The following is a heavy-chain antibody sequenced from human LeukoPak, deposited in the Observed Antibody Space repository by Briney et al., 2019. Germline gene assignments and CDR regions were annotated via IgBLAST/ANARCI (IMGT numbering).Heavy chain of an antibody. CDR2: ISAYNGNT. Sequence: ASVKVSCKASGYTFTSYGISWVRQAPGQGLEWMGWISAYNGNTNYAQKLQGRVTMITDTSTSTAYMELRSLRSDGTAVYYCARSSHDYGDLNWFDPWGQGTLVTVSS. D-gene: IGHD4-17*01. CDR1: GYTFTSYG. CDR3: ARSSHDYGDLNWFDP. V-gene: IGHV1-18*01. J-gene: IGHJ5*02.